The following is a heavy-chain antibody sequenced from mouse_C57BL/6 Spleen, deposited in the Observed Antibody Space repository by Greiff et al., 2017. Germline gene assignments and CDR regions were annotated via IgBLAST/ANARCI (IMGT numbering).Heavy chain of an antibody. V-gene: IGHV1-64*01. D-gene: IGHD2-3*01. CDR3: ARSDDGYLFAY. CDR1: GYTFTSYW. CDR2: IHPNSGST. J-gene: IGHJ3*01. Sequence: QVQLQQPGAELVKPGASVKLSCKASGYTFTSYWMHWVKQRPGQGLEWIGMIHPNSGSTNYNEKFKSKATLTVDKSSSTAYMHLSSLTSEDSVVYYCARSDDGYLFAYWGQGTLVTVSA.